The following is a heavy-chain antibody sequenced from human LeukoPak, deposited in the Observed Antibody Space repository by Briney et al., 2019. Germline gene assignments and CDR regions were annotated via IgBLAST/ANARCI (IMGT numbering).Heavy chain of an antibody. D-gene: IGHD2-21*02. CDR1: GGSISSSSYY. J-gene: IGHJ6*02. CDR2: IYYSGST. Sequence: SETLSLTCTVSGGSISSSSYYWGWIRQPPGKGLEWIGSIYYSGSTYYNPSLKSRVTISVDTSKNQFSLKLSSVTAADTAVYYCARGRVSVTGYYFAMDVWGQGTTVTVSS. V-gene: IGHV4-39*01. CDR3: ARGRVSVTGYYFAMDV.